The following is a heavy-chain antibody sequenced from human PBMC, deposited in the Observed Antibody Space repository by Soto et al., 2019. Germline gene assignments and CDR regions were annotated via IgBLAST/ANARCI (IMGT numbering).Heavy chain of an antibody. V-gene: IGHV4-31*03. Sequence: QVQLQESGPGLVKPSQTLSLTCTVSGDSVSSGGYYWSWIRQHPGKGLEWIGYIYYSGSTYYNPSLKSRVIISVDTSKNQFSLKLSSVTAADTAVYYSARGSTVAAILFHYLGQGTLVTVSS. CDR1: GDSVSSGGYY. CDR3: ARGSTVAAILFHY. CDR2: IYYSGST. J-gene: IGHJ4*02. D-gene: IGHD2-15*01.